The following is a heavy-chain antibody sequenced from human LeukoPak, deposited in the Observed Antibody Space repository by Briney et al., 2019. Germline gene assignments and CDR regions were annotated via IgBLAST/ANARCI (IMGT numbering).Heavy chain of an antibody. J-gene: IGHJ3*01. CDR1: GASMTSYY. D-gene: IGHD3-10*01. CDR2: IFHSGDT. V-gene: IGHV4-59*08. CDR3: ARPDSNHYYGALGFDF. Sequence: SETLSLTCTVYGASMTSYYWSWIRQPPGKGLEWIGYIFHSGDTEYNPSVKSRVTMLIDTSKNQFSLNLTSATAADTAVYYCARPDSNHYYGALGFDFWGPGIMVTVSS.